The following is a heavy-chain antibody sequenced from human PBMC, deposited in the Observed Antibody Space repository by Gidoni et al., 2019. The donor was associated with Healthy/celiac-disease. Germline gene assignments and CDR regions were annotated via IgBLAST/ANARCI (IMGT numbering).Heavy chain of an antibody. CDR1: GGTFSSYA. CDR3: ARDRYSGSYQDYFDY. Sequence: QVQLVQSGAEVKKPGSSVTVSCKASGGTFSSYAISWLRQAPGQGLEWMGGIIPIFGTANNAQKFQGRVTITADESTSTAYMELSSLRSEDTAVYYCARDRYSGSYQDYFDYWGQGTLVTVSS. CDR2: IIPIFGTA. V-gene: IGHV1-69*01. D-gene: IGHD1-26*01. J-gene: IGHJ4*02.